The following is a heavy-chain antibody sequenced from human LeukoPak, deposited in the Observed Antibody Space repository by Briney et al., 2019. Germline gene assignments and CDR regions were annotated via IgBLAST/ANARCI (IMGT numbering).Heavy chain of an antibody. V-gene: IGHV3-7*01. J-gene: IGHJ4*02. CDR1: GFTFSGYW. Sequence: GGSLRLSCAASGFTFSGYWISWVRQTPEKGLEWVANIKQDGYEKYYVDSVKGRFTISRDNAKNSLYLQMNSLRADDTAVYYCARDKIVGPTTLDYWGQGTLVTVSS. D-gene: IGHD1-26*01. CDR2: IKQDGYEK. CDR3: ARDKIVGPTTLDY.